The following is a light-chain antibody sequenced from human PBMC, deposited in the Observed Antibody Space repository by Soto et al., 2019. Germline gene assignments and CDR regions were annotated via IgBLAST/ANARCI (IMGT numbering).Light chain of an antibody. CDR2: YDD. J-gene: IGLJ2*01. Sequence: QSVLTQPPSVSEAPRQRVTISCSGSSSNIGNNAVNWYQQLPGKAPKLLIYYDDLMPSGVSDRFSGSKSGTSASLAISGLQSEDEADYYCAAWDDSLNGVVFGAGTTLTVL. CDR3: AAWDDSLNGVV. CDR1: SSNIGNNA. V-gene: IGLV1-36*01.